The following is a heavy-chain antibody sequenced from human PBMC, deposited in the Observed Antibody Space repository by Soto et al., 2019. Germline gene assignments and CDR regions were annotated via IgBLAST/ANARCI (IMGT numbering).Heavy chain of an antibody. D-gene: IGHD3-9*01. J-gene: IGHJ4*02. Sequence: AGGSLRLSCAASEFSFSSYAMHWIHQAPGKGLEWVAVISFDGNIIHYADSVKGRFIISRDNSKNTLYLQMHSLSGEDTAVYYCARTFDTITYYFDYWGQGTLVTVSS. CDR2: ISFDGNII. CDR3: ARTFDTITYYFDY. V-gene: IGHV3-30-3*01. CDR1: EFSFSSYA.